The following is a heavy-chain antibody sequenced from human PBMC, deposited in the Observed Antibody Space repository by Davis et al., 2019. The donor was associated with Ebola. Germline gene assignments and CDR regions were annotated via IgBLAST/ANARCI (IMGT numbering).Heavy chain of an antibody. J-gene: IGHJ6*02. V-gene: IGHV4-4*07. CDR1: DGSIRNYY. CDR2: IYTSWGT. CDR3: ARNGSTTYYDSRYYGIDV. D-gene: IGHD3-16*01. Sequence: PSETLSLTCTVSDGSIRNYYWTWIRQPAGKGLEWIGQIYTSWGTNYHPSLKKRVTMSVDMSKSQFSLKLISVTAADTAVYYCARNGSTTYYDSRYYGIDVWGHGTTVIVSS.